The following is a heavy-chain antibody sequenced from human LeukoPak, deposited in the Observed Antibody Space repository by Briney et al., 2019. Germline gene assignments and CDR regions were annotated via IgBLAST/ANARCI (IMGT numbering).Heavy chain of an antibody. V-gene: IGHV3-33*01. CDR3: ARDRSSAFDY. D-gene: IGHD6-6*01. CDR1: GFTFSSYG. J-gene: IGHJ4*02. Sequence: GGSLRLSCAASGFTFSSYGMHWVRQAPGEGLEWAAVIWYDGSNKYYGDSVKGRFTISRDNSKNTMYLQMNSLRAEDTAVYYCARDRSSAFDYWGQGTLVTVSS. CDR2: IWYDGSNK.